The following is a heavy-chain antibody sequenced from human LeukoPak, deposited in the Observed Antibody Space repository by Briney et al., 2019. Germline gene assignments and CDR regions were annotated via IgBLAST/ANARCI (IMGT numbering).Heavy chain of an antibody. D-gene: IGHD4-17*01. CDR3: AKDPVNYGDYGYYFDY. CDR1: GFTFSSYG. J-gene: IGHJ4*02. V-gene: IGHV3-30*02. Sequence: GGSLRLSCAASGFTFSSYGMHWVRQAPGKGLEWVAFIRYDGSNKYYADSVKGRFTISRDNSKNTLYLQMNSLRAEDTAVYYCAKDPVNYGDYGYYFDYWGQGTLVTVSS. CDR2: IRYDGSNK.